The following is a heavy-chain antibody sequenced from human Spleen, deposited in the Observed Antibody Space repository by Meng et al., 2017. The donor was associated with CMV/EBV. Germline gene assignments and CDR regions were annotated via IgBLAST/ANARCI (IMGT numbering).Heavy chain of an antibody. CDR1: GYTFSTSW. D-gene: IGHD1-1*01. Sequence: GESLKISCQGSGYTFSTSWIGWVRQMPGKDLEWLAIIYPSNSDTRYSPSFQGQVTISADKSISTAYLQWSSLKASDTAMYYCARHYNWAVDYWGQGTLVTVSS. J-gene: IGHJ4*02. CDR2: IYPSNSDT. CDR3: ARHYNWAVDY. V-gene: IGHV5-51*01.